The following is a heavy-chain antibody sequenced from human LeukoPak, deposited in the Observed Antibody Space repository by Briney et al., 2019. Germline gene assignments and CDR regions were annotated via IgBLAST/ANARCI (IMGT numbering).Heavy chain of an antibody. CDR3: AKDKYSYGYNFDY. CDR2: ISGDGDST. Sequence: GRSLRLXCAASGFTYSSYGMHWVRQAPGKGLEWVSLISGDGDSTYYADSVKGRFTISRDNSKNSLYLQMNSLRTEDTALFYCAKDKYSYGYNFDYWGQGTLVTVSS. CDR1: GFTYSSYG. D-gene: IGHD5-18*01. J-gene: IGHJ4*02. V-gene: IGHV3-43*02.